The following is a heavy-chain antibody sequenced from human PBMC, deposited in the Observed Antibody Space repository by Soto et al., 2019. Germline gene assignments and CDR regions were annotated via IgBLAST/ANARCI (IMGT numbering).Heavy chain of an antibody. J-gene: IGHJ4*02. CDR3: ARGTPVTTYFDF. Sequence: QVQLQESGPGLVRPSQTLSLTCTVSGGSISSGDYYWSWIRQPPGKGPEWFGYIFYTGSTYYNPALKSRLTMSVDTSKNQVSPKLSSVTAPDTAVYYCARGTPVTTYFDFWGQGTLVTVSS. V-gene: IGHV4-30-4*01. CDR1: GGSISSGDYY. D-gene: IGHD4-17*01. CDR2: IFYTGST.